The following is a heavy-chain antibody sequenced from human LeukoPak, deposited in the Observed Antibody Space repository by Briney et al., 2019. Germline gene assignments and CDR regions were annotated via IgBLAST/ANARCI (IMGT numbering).Heavy chain of an antibody. D-gene: IGHD5-18*01. CDR2: IYITGST. CDR1: GGSISSYY. J-gene: IGHJ3*02. Sequence: SETLPLTCGVSGGSISSYYWSWIRQSAGKGLEWIGRIYITGSTNYNPSLKSRVTISVDTSNNQFSLKLSSVTAADTAVYYCASGRGLYSFYAFGIWCQGTMVTVSS. V-gene: IGHV4-4*07. CDR3: ASGRGLYSFYAFGI.